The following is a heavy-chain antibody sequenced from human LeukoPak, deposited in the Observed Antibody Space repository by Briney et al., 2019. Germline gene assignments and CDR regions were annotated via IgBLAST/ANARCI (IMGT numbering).Heavy chain of an antibody. J-gene: IGHJ4*02. D-gene: IGHD5-24*01. CDR2: IGGSGGST. CDR3: AKGRDGYMGAFDY. CDR1: GLTFSSYA. Sequence: GGSLRLSCAASGLTFSSYAMSWVRQAPGKGLEWVSAIGGSGGSTNYADSVEGRFTISRDNSKNTLYLQMNSLRAEDTALYYCAKGRDGYMGAFDYWGQGTLVTVSS. V-gene: IGHV3-23*01.